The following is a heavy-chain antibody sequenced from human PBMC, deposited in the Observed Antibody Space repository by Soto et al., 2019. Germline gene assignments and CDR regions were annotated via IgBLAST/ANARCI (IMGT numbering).Heavy chain of an antibody. D-gene: IGHD7-27*01. CDR3: ARGPSGDKVDY. V-gene: IGHV4-30-4*01. J-gene: IGHJ4*02. CDR1: RGSISSPYFF. CDR2: IYAGGTT. Sequence: LTCTVSRGSISSPYFFWGLVRQPPDRGLEWIGHIYAGGTTYNNPSLQSRITISVDTSKTQFSLKLNSVSAADTAVYYCARGPSGDKVDYWGQGILVTVS.